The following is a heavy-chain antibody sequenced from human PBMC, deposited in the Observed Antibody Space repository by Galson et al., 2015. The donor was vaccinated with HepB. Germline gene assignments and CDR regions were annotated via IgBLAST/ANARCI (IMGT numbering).Heavy chain of an antibody. Sequence: SVKVSCKASGYTFTTYAMHWMRQAPGQRLEWMGWINGANGRTKYSQKFQGRVTITRDTSASTVYMELSSLRSEDTAVFYCARLGTAFAYYFDYWGQGTLLTVSS. CDR2: INGANGRT. CDR3: ARLGTAFAYYFDY. D-gene: IGHD1-1*01. V-gene: IGHV1-3*01. J-gene: IGHJ4*02. CDR1: GYTFTTYA.